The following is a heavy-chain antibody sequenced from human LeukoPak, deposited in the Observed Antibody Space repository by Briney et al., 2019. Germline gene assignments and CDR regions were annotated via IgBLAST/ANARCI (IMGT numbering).Heavy chain of an antibody. D-gene: IGHD3-22*01. V-gene: IGHV4-39*07. Sequence: SETLSLTCTVSGGSISSSSYYWGWIRQPPGKGLEWIGSIYYSGSTYYNPSLKSRVTISVDTSKNQFSLKLSSVTAADTAVYYCARYLKNPYDSSGNSFDYWGQGTLVTVSS. CDR2: IYYSGST. CDR1: GGSISSSSYY. J-gene: IGHJ4*02. CDR3: ARYLKNPYDSSGNSFDY.